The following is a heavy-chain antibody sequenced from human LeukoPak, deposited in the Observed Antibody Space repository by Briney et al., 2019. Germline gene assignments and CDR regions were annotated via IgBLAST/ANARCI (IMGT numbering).Heavy chain of an antibody. Sequence: SETLSLTCAVYGGSFSGYYWSWIRQPPGKGLEWIGEINHSGSTNYNPSLKSRVTISVDTSKNQFPLKLSSVTAADTAVYYCARGGEWLQLPVYWGQGTLVTVSS. CDR1: GGSFSGYY. CDR2: INHSGST. J-gene: IGHJ4*02. V-gene: IGHV4-34*01. D-gene: IGHD5-24*01. CDR3: ARGGEWLQLPVY.